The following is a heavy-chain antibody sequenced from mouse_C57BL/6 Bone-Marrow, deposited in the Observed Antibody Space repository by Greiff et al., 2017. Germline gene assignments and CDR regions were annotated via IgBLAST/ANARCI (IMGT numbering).Heavy chain of an antibody. Sequence: QVQLQQPGAELVKPGASVKLSCKASGYTFTSYWMHWVKQRPGQGLEWIGMIHPNSGSTNYQEKFKRKATLTLDKSSSTAYMQLSSLTSEDAAVYYCARVLLNWGQGTSVTVSS. CDR1: GYTFTSYW. CDR2: IHPNSGST. J-gene: IGHJ4*01. V-gene: IGHV1-64*01. CDR3: ARVLLN. D-gene: IGHD1-1*01.